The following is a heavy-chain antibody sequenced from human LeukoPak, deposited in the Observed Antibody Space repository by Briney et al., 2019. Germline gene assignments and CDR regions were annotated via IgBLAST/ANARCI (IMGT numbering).Heavy chain of an antibody. CDR3: AICPHSSSDAFDI. Sequence: AVKVSCKASGGTFSSYAISWVRQAPGQGLEWMGRIIPILGIANYAQKFQGRVTITADKSTSTAYMELSSLRSEDTAVYYCAICPHSSSDAFDIWGQGTMVTVFS. D-gene: IGHD6-13*01. CDR2: IIPILGIA. J-gene: IGHJ3*02. V-gene: IGHV1-69*04. CDR1: GGTFSSYA.